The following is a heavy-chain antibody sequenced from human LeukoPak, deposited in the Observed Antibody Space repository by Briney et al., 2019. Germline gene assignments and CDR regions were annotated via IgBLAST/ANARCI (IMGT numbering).Heavy chain of an antibody. CDR1: GFTFSSYS. Sequence: QPGGSLRLSCAASGFTFSSYSMNWVRQAPGEGLQWVSYISSRSSNIYYADSVKGRFTISRDNAKNSLYLQMNSLRDEDTAVYYCAREPSKGYYYDSRGQPLNYAFDIWGQGTMVTVSS. CDR3: AREPSKGYYYDSRGQPLNYAFDI. D-gene: IGHD3-22*01. V-gene: IGHV3-48*02. J-gene: IGHJ3*02. CDR2: ISSRSSNI.